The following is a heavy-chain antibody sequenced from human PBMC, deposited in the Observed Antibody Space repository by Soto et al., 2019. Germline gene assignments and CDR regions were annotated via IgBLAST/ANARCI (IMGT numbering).Heavy chain of an antibody. Sequence: WIRQPPGKGLEWIGEINHSGSTNYNPSLKSRVTISVDTSKNQFSLKLSSVTAADTAVYYCARAENIVVVPAANWFDPWGQGTLVTVSS. CDR2: INHSGST. V-gene: IGHV4-34*01. CDR3: ARAENIVVVPAANWFDP. J-gene: IGHJ5*02. D-gene: IGHD2-2*01.